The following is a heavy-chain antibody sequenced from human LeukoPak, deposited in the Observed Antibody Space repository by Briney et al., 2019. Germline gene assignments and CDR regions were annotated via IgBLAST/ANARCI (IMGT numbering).Heavy chain of an antibody. Sequence: GGSLRLSCAASGFTVSSSDMNWVRQAPGKGLEWVSYISSSGSTIYYADSVKGRFTISRDNAKNSLYLQMNSLRAEDTAVYYCAELGITMIGGVWGKGTTVTISS. CDR2: ISSSGSTI. J-gene: IGHJ6*04. D-gene: IGHD3-10*02. CDR1: GFTVSSSD. CDR3: AELGITMIGGV. V-gene: IGHV3-48*03.